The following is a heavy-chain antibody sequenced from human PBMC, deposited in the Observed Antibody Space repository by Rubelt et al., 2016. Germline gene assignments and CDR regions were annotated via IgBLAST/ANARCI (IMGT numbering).Heavy chain of an antibody. CDR3: ARGNYYYDRAQTAFDI. CDR1: GGSFSGYY. Sequence: QVQLQQWGAGLLKPSETLSLTCAVYGGSFSGYYWSWIRQPPGKGLEWIGSIYYSGSTYYNPSLKGGGTLPVGTSKNQFSLKLSSVTAADTAVYYCARGNYYYDRAQTAFDIWGQGTMVTVSS. CDR2: IYYSGST. D-gene: IGHD3-22*01. J-gene: IGHJ3*02. V-gene: IGHV4-34*11.